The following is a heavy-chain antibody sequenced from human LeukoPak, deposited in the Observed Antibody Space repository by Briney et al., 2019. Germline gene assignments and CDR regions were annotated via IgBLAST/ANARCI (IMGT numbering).Heavy chain of an antibody. V-gene: IGHV3-53*01. D-gene: IGHD4-17*01. CDR1: GFTVSSNY. Sequence: PGGSLRLSCAVSGFTVSSNYMSWVRQAPGKGLEWVSVIYGGGSTYYADSVKGRFTISRDNSKNTLYLQMNSLRAEDTAVYYCAKDLDPPYGDCLDYWGQGTLVTVSS. CDR3: AKDLDPPYGDCLDY. CDR2: IYGGGST. J-gene: IGHJ4*02.